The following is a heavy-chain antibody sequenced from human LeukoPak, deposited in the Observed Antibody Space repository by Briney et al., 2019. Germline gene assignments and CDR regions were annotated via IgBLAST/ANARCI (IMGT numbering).Heavy chain of an antibody. V-gene: IGHV4-38-2*02. CDR1: GYSISSGYY. CDR2: IYHSGST. D-gene: IGHD4-17*01. Sequence: SSETLSLTCTVSGYSISSGYYWGWIRPPPGKGLVWIGSIYHSGSTYYNPSLKSRVTISVDTSKNQFSLKLSSVTAADTAVYYCARDLREGYFDYWGQGTLVTVSS. CDR3: ARDLREGYFDY. J-gene: IGHJ4*02.